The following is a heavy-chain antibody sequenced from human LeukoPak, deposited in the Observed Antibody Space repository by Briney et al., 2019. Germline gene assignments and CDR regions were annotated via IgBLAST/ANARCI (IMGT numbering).Heavy chain of an antibody. CDR3: ARVSTYYYGSGSTNWFDP. CDR1: GGSFSGYY. J-gene: IGHJ5*02. Sequence: SETLSLTCAVYGGSFSGYYWSWIRQPPGKGLEWIGEINHSGSTNYNPSLKSRVTISVDTSKNQFSLKLSSVTAADTAVYYCARVSTYYYGSGSTNWFDPWGQGTLVTVSS. D-gene: IGHD3-10*01. CDR2: INHSGST. V-gene: IGHV4-34*01.